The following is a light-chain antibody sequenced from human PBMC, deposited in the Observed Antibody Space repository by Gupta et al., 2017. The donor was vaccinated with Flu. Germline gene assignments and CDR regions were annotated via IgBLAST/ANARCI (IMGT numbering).Light chain of an antibody. Sequence: QSALTHPASSSRPPGQSITISCTGTSSDVGGDNYVSWYQHHPGKAPKLMIYEVSNRPAGVSNRFSGSKSGNTASLTIIGLQAEDESNYYCSSYTISNTWVFGGGTKVTVL. CDR3: SSYTISNTWV. V-gene: IGLV2-14*01. CDR2: EVS. CDR1: SSDVGGDNY. J-gene: IGLJ3*02.